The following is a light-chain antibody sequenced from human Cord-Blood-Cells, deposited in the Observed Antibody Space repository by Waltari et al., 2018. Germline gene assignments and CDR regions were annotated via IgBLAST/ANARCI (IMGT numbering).Light chain of an antibody. CDR2: RNN. Sequence: QSVLTQPPSASGTPGQRVTISCSGSSSTIGRNYVYWYQQLPGTAPKLLIYRNNQRPSGVPDRFSGSKSGTSASLAISGLRSEDEADYYCAAWDDSLWVFGGGTKLTVL. J-gene: IGLJ3*02. V-gene: IGLV1-47*01. CDR3: AAWDDSLWV. CDR1: SSTIGRNY.